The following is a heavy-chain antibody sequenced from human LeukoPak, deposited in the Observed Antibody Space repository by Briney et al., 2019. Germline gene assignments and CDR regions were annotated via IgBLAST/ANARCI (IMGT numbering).Heavy chain of an antibody. Sequence: KPSETLSLTCTVSGVSISSYYWSWIRQPPGKGLEWIGYIYYSGSTNYNPSLKSRVTISVDTSKNQFSLKLSSVTAADTAVYYCARDLGGYNFRYFDYWGQGTLVTVSS. CDR3: ARDLGGYNFRYFDY. CDR1: GVSISSYY. J-gene: IGHJ4*02. V-gene: IGHV4-59*01. D-gene: IGHD5-24*01. CDR2: IYYSGST.